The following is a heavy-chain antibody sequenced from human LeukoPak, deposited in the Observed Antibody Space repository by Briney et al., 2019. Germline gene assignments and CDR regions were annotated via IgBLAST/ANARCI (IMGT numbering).Heavy chain of an antibody. CDR2: INSDGSST. D-gene: IGHD5-24*01. J-gene: IGHJ4*02. V-gene: IGHV3-74*01. CDR1: GFTFSIYW. CDR3: ARESVGWLQSRGPFDY. Sequence: PGGSLRLSCAASGFTFSIYWMHWVRQAPGKGLVWVSRINSDGSSTSYADSVKGRFTISRDNAKNTLYLQMNSLRAEDTAVYYCARESVGWLQSRGPFDYWGQGTLVTVSS.